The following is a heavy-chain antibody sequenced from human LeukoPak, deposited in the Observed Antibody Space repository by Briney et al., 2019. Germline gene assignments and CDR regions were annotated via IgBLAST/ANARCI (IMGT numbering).Heavy chain of an antibody. V-gene: IGHV3-9*01. CDR2: ISWNSGSI. CDR3: AKDPGYGDYGYYFDY. Sequence: PGRSLRLSCAASGFTFDDYAMHWVWQAPGKGLEWVSGISWNSGSIGYADSVKGRFTISRDNAKNSLYLQMNSLRAEDTALYYCAKDPGYGDYGYYFDYWGQGTLVTVSS. CDR1: GFTFDDYA. J-gene: IGHJ4*02. D-gene: IGHD4-17*01.